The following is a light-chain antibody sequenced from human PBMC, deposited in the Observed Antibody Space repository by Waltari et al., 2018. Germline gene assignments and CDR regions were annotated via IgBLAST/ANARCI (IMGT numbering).Light chain of an antibody. V-gene: IGKV1D-12*01. CDR1: QDVARW. CDR3: QQANSFPPT. J-gene: IGKJ3*01. Sequence: DIQMTQSPSSVSASVGDRVTITCRAIQDVARWLAWYQQKPGKAPNLLIYAASSLHSGVPSRFSGSGSGTDFTLTISSLQPDDFATYYCQQANSFPPTFGPGTTVDIK. CDR2: AAS.